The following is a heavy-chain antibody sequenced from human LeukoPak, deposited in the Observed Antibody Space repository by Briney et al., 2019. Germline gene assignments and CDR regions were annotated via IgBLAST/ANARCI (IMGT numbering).Heavy chain of an antibody. D-gene: IGHD1-14*01. CDR2: IYYSGST. V-gene: IGHV4-61*01. J-gene: IGHJ5*02. Sequence: SETLSLTCTVSGGSVSSGSYYWSWIRQPPGKGLEWIGYIYYSGSTNYNPSLKSRVTISVDTSKNQFSLKLSSVTAADTAVYYCARDRRNLLAPWGQGTLVTVSS. CDR1: GGSVSSGSYY. CDR3: ARDRRNLLAP.